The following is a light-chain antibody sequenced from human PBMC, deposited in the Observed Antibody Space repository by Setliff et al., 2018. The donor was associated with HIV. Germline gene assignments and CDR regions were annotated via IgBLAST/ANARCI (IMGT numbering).Light chain of an antibody. J-gene: IGLJ1*01. V-gene: IGLV2-23*02. CDR1: TNNVGSYDL. Sequence: QSALTQPASVSGSPGQSNTISCTGSTNNVGSYDLVSWYQQHPGKAPKLMIYEVTRRPSGVSNRFSGSKSGNTASLTISGLQAEDEAEYYCCSYASGSTFVFGTGTKVTVL. CDR2: EVT. CDR3: CSYASGSTFV.